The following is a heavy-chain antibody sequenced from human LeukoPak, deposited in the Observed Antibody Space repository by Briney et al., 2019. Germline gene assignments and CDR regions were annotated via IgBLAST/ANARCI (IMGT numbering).Heavy chain of an antibody. Sequence: PSETLSLTCTVSGGSISSSSYYWGWIRQPPWKGLEWIGSIYYSGSTYYNPSLKSRVTISVDTSKNQFSLKLSSVTAADTAVYYCAAYYYDSSGYYSWGKGTTVTVSS. CDR2: IYYSGST. J-gene: IGHJ6*04. CDR1: GGSISSSSYY. D-gene: IGHD3-22*01. CDR3: AAYYYDSSGYYS. V-gene: IGHV4-39*01.